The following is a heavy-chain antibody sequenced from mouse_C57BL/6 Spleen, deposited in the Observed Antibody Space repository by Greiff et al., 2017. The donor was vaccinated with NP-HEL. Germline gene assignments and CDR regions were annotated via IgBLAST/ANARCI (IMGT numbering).Heavy chain of an antibody. D-gene: IGHD1-1*01. CDR3: AIGGSSYGY. V-gene: IGHV1-82*01. Sequence: LQESGPELVKPGASVKISCKASGYAFSSSWMNWVKQRPGKGLEWIGRIYPGDGDTNYNGKFKGKATLTADKSSSTAYMQLSSLTSEDSAVYFCAIGGSSYGYWGQGTTLTVSS. J-gene: IGHJ2*01. CDR2: IYPGDGDT. CDR1: GYAFSSSW.